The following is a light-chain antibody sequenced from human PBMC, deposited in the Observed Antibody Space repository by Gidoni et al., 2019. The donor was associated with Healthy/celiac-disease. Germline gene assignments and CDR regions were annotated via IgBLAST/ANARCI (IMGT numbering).Light chain of an antibody. Sequence: QPALTPPASVSGLPGQSITISRTGTSSDVGGYNYVSWYQQQPGNAPKLMIYDGSKRPSGVSNRFSGSKSGNTASRTISGLQAEDEADYYCSSYTSSSRYVFGTGTKVTVL. CDR3: SSYTSSSRYV. CDR2: DGS. V-gene: IGLV2-14*01. CDR1: SSDVGGYNY. J-gene: IGLJ1*01.